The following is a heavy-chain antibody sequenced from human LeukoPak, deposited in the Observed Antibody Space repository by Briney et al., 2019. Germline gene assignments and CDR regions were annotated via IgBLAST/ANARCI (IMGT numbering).Heavy chain of an antibody. V-gene: IGHV3-9*01. Sequence: GGSLGLSCAASGFTFGDYGMHWVRRGPGKGLEWVSSVSWNSGFIAYADSVKGRFTISRDNAKNSLYPQMNSLRAEDTAVYYCAKDMTTVIPYYYYGMDVWGQGTTVTVSS. CDR3: AKDMTTVIPYYYYGMDV. J-gene: IGHJ6*02. D-gene: IGHD4-17*01. CDR1: GFTFGDYG. CDR2: VSWNSGFI.